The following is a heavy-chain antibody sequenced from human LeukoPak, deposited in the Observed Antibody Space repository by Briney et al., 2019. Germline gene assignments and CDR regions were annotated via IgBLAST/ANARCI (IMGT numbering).Heavy chain of an antibody. CDR3: AREMTTVNWFDP. CDR2: INTSGST. Sequence: SETLSHTCSVSGGSISSYYWSWIRQPAAKGLEWIGRINTSGSTNYNPSLESRVTMSVDTTKNQFSLQLTSVTAADTAVYYCAREMTTVNWFDPWGQGTLVTVSS. J-gene: IGHJ5*02. CDR1: GGSISSYY. D-gene: IGHD4-11*01. V-gene: IGHV4-4*07.